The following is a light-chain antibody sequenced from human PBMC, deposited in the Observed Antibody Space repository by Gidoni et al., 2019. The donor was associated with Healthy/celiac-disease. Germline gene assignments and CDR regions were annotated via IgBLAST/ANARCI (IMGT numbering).Light chain of an antibody. Sequence: QSALTPPAAVSGSPGQSITISCTGTISDVGGYNYVSWYQQHPGKAPKLMIYDVSNRPSGVSNRFSGSTSGNTASLTISGLQAEDEADYYCSSYTSSSTVVFGGGTKLTVL. J-gene: IGLJ2*01. CDR3: SSYTSSSTVV. V-gene: IGLV2-14*01. CDR2: DVS. CDR1: ISDVGGYNY.